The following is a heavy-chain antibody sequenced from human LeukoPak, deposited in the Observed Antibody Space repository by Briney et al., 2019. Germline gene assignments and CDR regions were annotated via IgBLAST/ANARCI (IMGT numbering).Heavy chain of an antibody. D-gene: IGHD6-19*01. CDR2: IIPIFGTA. CDR3: AREVAGDRYFDY. J-gene: IGHJ4*02. V-gene: IGHV1-69*05. CDR1: GGTFSSYA. Sequence: SSVKVSCKASGGTFSSYAISWVRQAPGQGLEWMGRIIPIFGTANYAQKLQGRVTITTDESTSTAYMELSSLRSEDTAVYYCAREVAGDRYFDYWGQGTLVTVSS.